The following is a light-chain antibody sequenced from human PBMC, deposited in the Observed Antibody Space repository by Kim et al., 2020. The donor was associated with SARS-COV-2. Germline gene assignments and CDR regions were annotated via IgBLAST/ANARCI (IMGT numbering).Light chain of an antibody. CDR3: AAWDDSLSVV. CDR2: RNN. V-gene: IGLV1-47*01. J-gene: IGLJ7*01. Sequence: ELTQPPSASGTPGQRVTISCSGSSSNLGNNYVYWYQHLPGTAPKLVIYRNNQRPSGVPDRFSGSKSGTSASLAISGLRSEDEADYYCAAWDDSLSVVFGGGTQLTVL. CDR1: SSNLGNNY.